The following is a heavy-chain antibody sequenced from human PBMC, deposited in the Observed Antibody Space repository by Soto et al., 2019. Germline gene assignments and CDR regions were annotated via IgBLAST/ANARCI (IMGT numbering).Heavy chain of an antibody. CDR3: ARGRYYDFWSGYYLDYYYYMDV. D-gene: IGHD3-3*01. CDR1: GFTFSSYW. V-gene: IGHV3-7*04. CDR2: IKQYGSEK. J-gene: IGHJ6*03. Sequence: GGSLRLSCAASGFTFSSYWMSWVRQAPGKGLEWVANIKQYGSEKYYVDSVKGRFTISRDNAKNSLYLQMNSLRAEDTAVYYCARGRYYDFWSGYYLDYYYYMDVWGKGTTVTVSS.